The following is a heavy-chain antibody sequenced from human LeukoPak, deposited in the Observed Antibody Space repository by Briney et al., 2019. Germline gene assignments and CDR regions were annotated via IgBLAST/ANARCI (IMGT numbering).Heavy chain of an antibody. CDR3: ARDARLVGATPDDAFDI. V-gene: IGHV1-69*13. J-gene: IGHJ3*02. CDR1: GYTFTSYD. Sequence: GASVKVSCKASGYTFTSYDINWVRQAPGQGLEWMGGIIPIFGTANYAQKFQGRVTITADESTSTAYMELSSLRSEDTAVYYCARDARLVGATPDDAFDIWGQGTMVTVSS. CDR2: IIPIFGTA. D-gene: IGHD1-26*01.